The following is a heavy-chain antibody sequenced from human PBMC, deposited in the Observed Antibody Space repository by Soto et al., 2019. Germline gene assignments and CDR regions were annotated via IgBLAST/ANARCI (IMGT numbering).Heavy chain of an antibody. V-gene: IGHV1-69*01. CDR3: ARGGRSSIPPGTTDAFAL. D-gene: IGHD2-21*01. Sequence: QVQLVQSGAEVKTPGSSVKVSCKASGDNFRNNAFSWVRQAPGQGLEWMGGIIPILTAANYAQRYQGRVTITADEATTTGYLYLNRLTSEDTDADDCARGGRSSIPPGTTDAFALWGQGTVVSVTS. J-gene: IGHJ1*01. CDR2: IIPILTAA. CDR1: GDNFRNNA.